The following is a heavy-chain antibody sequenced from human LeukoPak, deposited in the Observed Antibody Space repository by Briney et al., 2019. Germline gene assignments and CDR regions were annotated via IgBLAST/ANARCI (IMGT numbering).Heavy chain of an antibody. V-gene: IGHV3-21*01. CDR1: GFTFSSYS. D-gene: IGHD4-17*01. Sequence: GGSLRLSCAASGFTFSSYSMNWVRQAPGKGLEWVSSISSRSSYIYYADSVKGRFTISRDNAKNSLYLQMNSLRAEDTAVYYCARDFKLTTVTTSFDYWGQGTLVTVSS. CDR2: ISSRSSYI. CDR3: ARDFKLTTVTTSFDY. J-gene: IGHJ4*02.